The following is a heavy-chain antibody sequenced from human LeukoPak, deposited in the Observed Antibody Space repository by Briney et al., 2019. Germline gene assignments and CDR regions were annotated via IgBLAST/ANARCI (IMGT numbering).Heavy chain of an antibody. CDR3: ATYSILNAREFRY. Sequence: PGGSLRLSCAASGFTFSNYSMNWVRQAPGKGLEWVSYISSGSSTIYYADSVKGRFTISRDNAKNSVYLQMNSLGADDTAVYYCATYSILNAREFRYWGQGTLVTVTS. D-gene: IGHD4-11*01. V-gene: IGHV3-48*04. CDR1: GFTFSNYS. CDR2: ISSGSSTI. J-gene: IGHJ1*01.